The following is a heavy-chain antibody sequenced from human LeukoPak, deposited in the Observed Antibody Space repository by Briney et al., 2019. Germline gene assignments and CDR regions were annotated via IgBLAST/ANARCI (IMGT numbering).Heavy chain of an antibody. V-gene: IGHV4-59*08. Sequence: SETLSLTCTVSGGSISSYYWSWIRQPPGKGLEWIGYIYYSGSTNYNPSLKSRVTISVDTSKNQFSLKLSPVTAADTAVYYCASDRSSWNPGAPYWGQGTLVTVSS. CDR2: IYYSGST. D-gene: IGHD6-13*01. J-gene: IGHJ4*02. CDR3: ASDRSSWNPGAPY. CDR1: GGSISSYY.